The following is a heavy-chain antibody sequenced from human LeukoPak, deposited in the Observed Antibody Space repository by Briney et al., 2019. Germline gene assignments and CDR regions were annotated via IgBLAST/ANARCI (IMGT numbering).Heavy chain of an antibody. V-gene: IGHV3-11*01. J-gene: IGHJ4*02. Sequence: GGSLRLSCAASGFTFRDYYMSWIRQAPGKGLEWVSYISSSGSTIYYADSVKGRFTISRDNAKNSLYLQMNSLRAEDTAVYYCARADDYGGLCYFDYWGQGTLVTVSS. CDR3: ARADDYGGLCYFDY. D-gene: IGHD4-23*01. CDR2: ISSSGSTI. CDR1: GFTFRDYY.